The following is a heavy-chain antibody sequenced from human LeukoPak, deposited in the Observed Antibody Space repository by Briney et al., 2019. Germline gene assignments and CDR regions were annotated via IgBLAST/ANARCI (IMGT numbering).Heavy chain of an antibody. CDR3: ARRGETTTSFDY. V-gene: IGHV4-61*02. J-gene: IGHJ4*02. D-gene: IGHD4-17*01. CDR1: GGSITSGSYY. Sequence: SETLSLTCTVSGGSITSGSYYWSWIRQPAGKGLEWIGRIHSTGSTNDNPSLNNRVMMSFDTSKNHFSLKLSSVTAADTAVYYCARRGETTTSFDYWGQGTLVTVSS. CDR2: IHSTGST.